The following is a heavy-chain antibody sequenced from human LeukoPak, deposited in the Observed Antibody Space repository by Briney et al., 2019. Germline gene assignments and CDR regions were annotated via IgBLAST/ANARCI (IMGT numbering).Heavy chain of an antibody. CDR3: ARGFPY. V-gene: IGHV3-48*01. J-gene: IGHJ4*02. CDR2: IRSRDGTV. CDR1: GFTFSYYS. Sequence: GGSLRLSCVASGFTFSYYSMNWARQAPGKGLEWISYIRSRDGTVSYADSVKGRFTISRDNSKNTLYLQMNSLRAEDTAVYYCARGFPYWGQGTLVTVSS.